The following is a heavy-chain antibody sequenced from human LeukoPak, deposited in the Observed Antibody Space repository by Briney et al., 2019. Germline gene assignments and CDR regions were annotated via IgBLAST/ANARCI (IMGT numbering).Heavy chain of an antibody. CDR3: ASMCIRRFDGMDV. D-gene: IGHD3-3*02. Sequence: SETLSLTCTVSGGSISSYYWSWIRQPPGKGLEWIGEINHSGSTNYNPSLKSRVTISVDTSKNQFSLKLSSVTAADTAVYYCASMCIRRFDGMDVWGKGTTVTVSS. CDR1: GGSISSYY. J-gene: IGHJ6*04. V-gene: IGHV4-34*01. CDR2: INHSGST.